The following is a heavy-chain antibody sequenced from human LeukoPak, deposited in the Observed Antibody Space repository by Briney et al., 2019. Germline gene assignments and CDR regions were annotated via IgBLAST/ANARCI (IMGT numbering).Heavy chain of an antibody. CDR3: ARAAQQQPDAFDI. CDR2: IYYSGST. V-gene: IGHV4-61*05. D-gene: IGHD6-13*01. Sequence: SETLSLTCTVSGGSISSSSYYWGWIRQPPGKGLEWIGYIYYSGSTNYNPSLKGRVTISVDTSKNQFSLKLSSVTAADTAVYYCARAAQQQPDAFDIWGQGTMVTVSS. J-gene: IGHJ3*02. CDR1: GGSISSSSYY.